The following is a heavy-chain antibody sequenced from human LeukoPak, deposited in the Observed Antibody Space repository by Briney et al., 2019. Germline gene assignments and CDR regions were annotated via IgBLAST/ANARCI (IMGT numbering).Heavy chain of an antibody. CDR1: GYSISSGYY. CDR2: IYHSGST. CDR3: ARDGAYYYDSSGYYLVRLFDY. Sequence: SETLSLTCTVSGYSISSGYYWGWIRQPPGKGLEWIGSIYHSGSTYYNPSLKSRVTISVDTSKNQFSLKLSSVTAADTAVYYCARDGAYYYDSSGYYLVRLFDYWGQGTLVTVSS. D-gene: IGHD3-22*01. J-gene: IGHJ4*02. V-gene: IGHV4-38-2*02.